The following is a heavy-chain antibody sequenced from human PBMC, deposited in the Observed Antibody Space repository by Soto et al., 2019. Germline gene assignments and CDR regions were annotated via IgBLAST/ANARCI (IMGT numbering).Heavy chain of an antibody. D-gene: IGHD6-13*01. CDR1: GYSFTSYW. Sequence: GESLKISCKGSGYSFTSYWISWVRQMPGKGLEWMGRIDPSDSYTNYSPSFQGHVTISADKSISTAYLQWSSLKASDTAMYYCVAQGGSSSSWLPYYYYVLDVWGQGTTVTVSS. V-gene: IGHV5-10-1*01. J-gene: IGHJ6*02. CDR3: VAQGGSSSSWLPYYYYVLDV. CDR2: IDPSDSYT.